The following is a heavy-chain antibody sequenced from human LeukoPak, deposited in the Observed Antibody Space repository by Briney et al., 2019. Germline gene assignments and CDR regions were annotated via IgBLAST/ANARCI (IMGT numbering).Heavy chain of an antibody. Sequence: SETLSLTCDVSGGSVTSTNWWTWVRQPPGKGLEWIGEVHLDGRTNYNPSLKSRLVMSADLPENHISLKLTSVTAADTAVYYCAREGGFYRPLDYSGQGTLVTVSS. CDR3: AREGGFYRPLDY. J-gene: IGHJ4*02. CDR2: VHLDGRT. CDR1: GGSVTSTNW. V-gene: IGHV4-4*02. D-gene: IGHD6-25*01.